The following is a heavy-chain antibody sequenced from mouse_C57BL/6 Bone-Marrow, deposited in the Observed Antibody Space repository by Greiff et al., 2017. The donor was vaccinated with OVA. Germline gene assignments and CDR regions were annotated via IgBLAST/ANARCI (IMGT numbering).Heavy chain of an antibody. CDR2: IDPENGDT. J-gene: IGHJ3*01. D-gene: IGHD2-4*01. V-gene: IGHV14-4*01. CDR3: TTIDYDGRAWFAY. CDR1: GFNIKDDY. Sequence: EVKLMESGAELVRPGASVKLSCTASGFNIKDDYMHWVKQRPEQGLEWIGWIDPENGDTEYASKFQGKATITADTSSNTAYLQLSSLTSEDTAVYYCTTIDYDGRAWFAYWGQGTLVTVSA.